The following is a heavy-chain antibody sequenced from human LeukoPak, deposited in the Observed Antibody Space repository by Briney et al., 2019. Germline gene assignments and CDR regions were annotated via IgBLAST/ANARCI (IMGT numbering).Heavy chain of an antibody. CDR3: ARGDTSGWSDY. D-gene: IGHD6-19*01. V-gene: IGHV3-48*03. Sequence: PGGSLRLSCAASGVTFSSYGMNWVRQAPGKGLEWVSYIRSSGSTIYYADSVKGRFTISRDNAKNSPYLQMNSLRAEDTAVYYCARGDTSGWSDYWGQGTLVTVSS. CDR2: IRSSGSTI. J-gene: IGHJ4*02. CDR1: GVTFSSYG.